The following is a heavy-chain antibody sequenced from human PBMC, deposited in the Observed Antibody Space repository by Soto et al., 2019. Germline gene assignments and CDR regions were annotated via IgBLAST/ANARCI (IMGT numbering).Heavy chain of an antibody. D-gene: IGHD3-3*01. J-gene: IGHJ6*03. Sequence: GGSLRLSCAASGFTVSNNYMSWVRQAPGKGLEWVSVIHSGGSTYYADSVKGRFSISRDNSKNTLYLQMNSLRAEDTAVYYCAREETGSDFWSGYYYYIDVCGKATTVIVSS. CDR1: GFTVSNNY. CDR3: AREETGSDFWSGYYYYIDV. V-gene: IGHV3-66*01. CDR2: IHSGGST.